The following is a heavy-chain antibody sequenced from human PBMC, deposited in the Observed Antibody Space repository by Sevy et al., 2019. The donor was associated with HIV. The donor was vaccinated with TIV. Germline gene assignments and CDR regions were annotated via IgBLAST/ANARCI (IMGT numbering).Heavy chain of an antibody. J-gene: IGHJ6*03. D-gene: IGHD3-22*01. CDR1: GGSISSYY. CDR2: IYYSGST. V-gene: IGHV4-59*01. Sequence: SETLSLTCTVSGGSISSYYWSWIRQPPGKGLEWIGYIYYSGSTNYNPSLKSRVTISLDTSKNQFSLKLSSVTAADTAVYYCARGYYDSSGYYPHYYYYYMDVWGKGTTVTVSS. CDR3: ARGYYDSSGYYPHYYYYYMDV.